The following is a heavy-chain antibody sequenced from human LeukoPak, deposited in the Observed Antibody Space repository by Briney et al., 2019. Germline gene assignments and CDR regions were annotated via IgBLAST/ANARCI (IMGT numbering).Heavy chain of an antibody. D-gene: IGHD4-17*01. V-gene: IGHV3-11*04. CDR2: ITSSSSTI. J-gene: IGHJ4*02. CDR1: GFTFSDYY. Sequence: PGGSLRLSCAASGFTFSDYYMSWIRQAPGKGLEWVSYITSSSSTIYYADSVKGRFTISRDNAKNSLFLQMNSLRDEDTAVYYCARDMYYGDYEIDYWGQGTLVTVSS. CDR3: ARDMYYGDYEIDY.